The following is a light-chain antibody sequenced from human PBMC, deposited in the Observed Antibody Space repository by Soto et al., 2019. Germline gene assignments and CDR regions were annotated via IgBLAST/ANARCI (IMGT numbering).Light chain of an antibody. V-gene: IGKV3-20*01. Sequence: EMVLTQSPGPLAFSPGEGATLSCRASQSVSKYLAWYQQKPGQAPRLLIYGASSRATGIPDSFSGSGSGTDFTLTISRLEPEDFAVYYCQQYGGSPQTFGQGTKVEIK. CDR1: QSVSKY. CDR2: GAS. J-gene: IGKJ1*01. CDR3: QQYGGSPQT.